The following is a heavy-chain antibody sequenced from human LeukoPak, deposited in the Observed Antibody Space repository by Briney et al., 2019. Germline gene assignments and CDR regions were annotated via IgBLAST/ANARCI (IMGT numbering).Heavy chain of an antibody. V-gene: IGHV2-5*01. CDR2: IYWNEDK. Sequence: SGPTLVKPTQTLTLTCSFSGFSLSSGGVGVGWIRQPPGKALEWLALIYWNEDKRYSPSLKSRLTITKNTSRNQVVLTMTNMDPVDTATYYCAHKRDYVDWFRPWGQGTMVTVSS. CDR1: GFSLSSGGVG. D-gene: IGHD4-17*01. J-gene: IGHJ5*02. CDR3: AHKRDYVDWFRP.